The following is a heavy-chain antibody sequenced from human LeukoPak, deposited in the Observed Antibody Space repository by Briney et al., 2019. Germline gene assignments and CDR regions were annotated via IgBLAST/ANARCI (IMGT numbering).Heavy chain of an antibody. Sequence: ASVKVSCKAFGYTFTSNYMHWVRQAPGQGPEWMGVISPSGGSTTYAQKFQGRVTLTRDMSTSTDYLELSSLRSEDTAVYYCARDGDMNWFDPWGQGTLVTVSS. CDR1: GYTFTSNY. CDR2: ISPSGGST. CDR3: ARDGDMNWFDP. V-gene: IGHV1-46*01. D-gene: IGHD2-15*01. J-gene: IGHJ5*02.